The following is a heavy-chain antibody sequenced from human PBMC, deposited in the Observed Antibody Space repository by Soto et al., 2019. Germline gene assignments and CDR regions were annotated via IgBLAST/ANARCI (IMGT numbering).Heavy chain of an antibody. D-gene: IGHD3-3*01. Sequence: GESLKISCKGAGYNFAGYWIAWVRQMPGKGLELMGIIYPSDSDTRYRPSFQGQVTISADKSISSAYLQWSSLRASDTAMYYCARGGVSTRTFDYWGQGTPVTAPQ. CDR3: ARGGVSTRTFDY. V-gene: IGHV5-51*01. CDR2: IYPSDSDT. J-gene: IGHJ4*02. CDR1: GYNFAGYW.